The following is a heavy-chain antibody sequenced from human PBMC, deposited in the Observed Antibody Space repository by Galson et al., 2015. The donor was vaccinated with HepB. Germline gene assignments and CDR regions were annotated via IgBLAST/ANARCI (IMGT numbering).Heavy chain of an antibody. J-gene: IGHJ4*02. CDR3: ARSRGFDY. Sequence: SETLSLTCTVSGASISTSYWSWIRQPPGKGLEWIGYIYNKGNTNYNPSLRSRATISRDTSNNQFSLKVTSVTAADTAVYYCARSRGFDYWGQGTLVTVSS. CDR1: GASISTSY. V-gene: IGHV4-59*08. CDR2: IYNKGNT. D-gene: IGHD3-10*01.